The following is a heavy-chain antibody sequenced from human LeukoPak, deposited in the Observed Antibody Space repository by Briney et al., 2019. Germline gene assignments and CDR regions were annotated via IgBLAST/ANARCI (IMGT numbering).Heavy chain of an antibody. CDR1: GFTFSSYE. Sequence: QPGGSLRLSCAASGFTFSSYEMNWVRQAPGKGLEWVSYISSSGSTIHYADSVKGRFTISRDNAKNSLYLQMNSLRAEDTAVYYCASSRPYCTNGVCFYFDYWGQGTLVTVSS. V-gene: IGHV3-48*03. D-gene: IGHD2-8*01. CDR2: ISSSGSTI. J-gene: IGHJ4*02. CDR3: ASSRPYCTNGVCFYFDY.